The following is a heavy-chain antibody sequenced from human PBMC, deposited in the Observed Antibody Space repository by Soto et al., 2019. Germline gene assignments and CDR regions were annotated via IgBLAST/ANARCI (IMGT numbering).Heavy chain of an antibody. Sequence: SETLSLTCAVYGGSFSGYYWSWIRQPPGKGLEWIGEINHSGSTNYNPSLKSRVTISVDTSKNQFSLKLSSVTAADTAVYYCARGYYYGSGSRYYYYYGMDVWGQGTTVTVSS. CDR1: GGSFSGYY. J-gene: IGHJ6*02. V-gene: IGHV4-34*01. CDR2: INHSGST. D-gene: IGHD3-10*01. CDR3: ARGYYYGSGSRYYYYYGMDV.